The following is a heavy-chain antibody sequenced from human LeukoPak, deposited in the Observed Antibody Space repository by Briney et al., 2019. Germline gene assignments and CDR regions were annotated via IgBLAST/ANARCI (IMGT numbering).Heavy chain of an antibody. CDR3: TRGSQNCASASCYNF. Sequence: ASVKVSCEASGYTFTSYDINWVRQAAGQGLEWMGWMNPNSGNTGYAQKFQRRVTMTRSTSISTAYMELGSLTSEDTAVYYCTRGSQNCASASCYNFWGQGTLVTVSS. D-gene: IGHD2-2*02. CDR2: MNPNSGNT. J-gene: IGHJ4*02. V-gene: IGHV1-8*01. CDR1: GYTFTSYD.